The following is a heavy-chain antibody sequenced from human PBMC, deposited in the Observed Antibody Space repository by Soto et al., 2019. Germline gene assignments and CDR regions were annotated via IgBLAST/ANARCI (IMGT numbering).Heavy chain of an antibody. CDR2: ISYDGSNK. Sequence: PGGSLRLSCAASGFTFSSYGMHWVRQAPGKGLEWVAVISYDGSNKYYADSVKGRFTISRDNSKNTLYLQMNSLRAEDTAGYYCAKDQSSSRGYFDYWGQGTLVTVSS. D-gene: IGHD6-6*01. J-gene: IGHJ4*02. V-gene: IGHV3-30*18. CDR1: GFTFSSYG. CDR3: AKDQSSSRGYFDY.